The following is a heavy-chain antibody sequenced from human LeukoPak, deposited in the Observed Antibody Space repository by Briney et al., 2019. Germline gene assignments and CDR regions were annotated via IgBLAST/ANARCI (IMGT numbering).Heavy chain of an antibody. Sequence: GGFLRLSCAASGFTFTDSYMSWIRQAPGKGLEWVSYIGSSGSPKYYADSVKGRFTISRDNAKNSLYLQLNSLRAEDTAVYYCARDRWGYSYGGDWGQGTLVTVSS. D-gene: IGHD5-18*01. CDR1: GFTFTDSY. CDR2: IGSSGSPK. J-gene: IGHJ4*02. CDR3: ARDRWGYSYGGD. V-gene: IGHV3-11*04.